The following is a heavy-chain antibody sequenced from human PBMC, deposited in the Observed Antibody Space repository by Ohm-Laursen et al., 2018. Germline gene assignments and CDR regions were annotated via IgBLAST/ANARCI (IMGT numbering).Heavy chain of an antibody. CDR1: GYTFTDYY. V-gene: IGHV1-2*02. Sequence: SVKVSCKASGYTFTDYYMHWVRQAPGQGLEWMGWINPKRGGTKYAQKFHGRLTMTRDTSISTAYMELNRLTSDDTAVYYCASQIYNDYSSFDYWGQGTLVTVSS. D-gene: IGHD2-15*01. CDR2: INPKRGGT. CDR3: ASQIYNDYSSFDY. J-gene: IGHJ4*02.